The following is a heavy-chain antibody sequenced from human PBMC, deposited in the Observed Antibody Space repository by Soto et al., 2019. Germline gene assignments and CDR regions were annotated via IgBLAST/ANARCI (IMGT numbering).Heavy chain of an antibody. CDR1: VSPFGTIA. D-gene: IGHD6-19*01. CDR2: ISYDGSNK. Sequence: VQLVESGEAVVQPGSPRGPPCPPPVSPFGTIAVHGVRQAPGKGLEWGAVISYDGSNKYYADSVKARFTISRDNSKNTLYLQMNSLRAEDTAVYYCARSIAVAASHGMDVWGQGTTVTVSS. V-gene: IGHV3-30-3*01. CDR3: ARSIAVAASHGMDV. J-gene: IGHJ6*02.